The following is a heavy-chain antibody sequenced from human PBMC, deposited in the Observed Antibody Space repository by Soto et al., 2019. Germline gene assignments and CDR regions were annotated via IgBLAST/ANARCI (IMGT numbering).Heavy chain of an antibody. J-gene: IGHJ6*02. CDR3: ARDPGITMVRGVPDYGMDV. Sequence: ASLKVSCKASGYTFTGYYMHWVRQAPGQGLEWMGWINPNSGGTNYAQKFQGWVTMTRDTSISTAYMELSRLRSDDTAVYYCARDPGITMVRGVPDYGMDVWGQGTTVTVSS. CDR2: INPNSGGT. D-gene: IGHD3-10*01. V-gene: IGHV1-2*04. CDR1: GYTFTGYY.